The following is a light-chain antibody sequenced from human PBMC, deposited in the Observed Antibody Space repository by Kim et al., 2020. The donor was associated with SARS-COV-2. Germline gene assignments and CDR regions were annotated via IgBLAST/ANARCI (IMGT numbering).Light chain of an antibody. V-gene: IGLV3-19*01. CDR2: GKN. CDR1: SLRSYY. CDR3: NSRDSSGNHYV. Sequence: SSELTQDPAVSVALGQTVRITCQGDSLRSYYASWYQQKPGQAPLLVIYGKNNRPSGIPDRFSGSDSGNTASLTITGAQAEDEADYYCNSRDSSGNHYVF. J-gene: IGLJ1*01.